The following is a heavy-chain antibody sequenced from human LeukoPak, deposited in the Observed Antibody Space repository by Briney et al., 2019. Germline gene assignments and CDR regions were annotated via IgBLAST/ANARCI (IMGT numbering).Heavy chain of an antibody. D-gene: IGHD2-8*02. CDR3: ARDYGWSSSGVQWAMDV. V-gene: IGHV4-39*07. CDR1: GGSISSSSYY. J-gene: IGHJ6*04. CDR2: IYYSGST. Sequence: PSETLSLTCTVSGGSISSSSYYWGWIRQPPGKGLEWIGSIYYSGSTYYNPSLKSRVTISVDTSKNQFSLKLSSVTAADAAVYYCARDYGWSSSGVQWAMDVWGKGTTVTVSS.